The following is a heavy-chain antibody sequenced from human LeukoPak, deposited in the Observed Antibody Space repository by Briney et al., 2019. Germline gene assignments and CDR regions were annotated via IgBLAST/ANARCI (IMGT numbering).Heavy chain of an antibody. Sequence: GGSLRLSCVASGLTFSSYWMSWVRQAPGKGLEWVANIKQDGSEKYYVDSVKGRFTVSRDNAKNSLYLQMNSLRAEDTAVYYCASRNNNWGSAFDIWGQGTMVTVSS. D-gene: IGHD7-27*01. V-gene: IGHV3-7*03. J-gene: IGHJ3*02. CDR2: IKQDGSEK. CDR3: ASRNNNWGSAFDI. CDR1: GLTFSSYW.